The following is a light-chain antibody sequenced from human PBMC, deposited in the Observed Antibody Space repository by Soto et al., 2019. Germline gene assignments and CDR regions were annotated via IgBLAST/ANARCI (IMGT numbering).Light chain of an antibody. J-gene: IGLJ1*01. V-gene: IGLV2-14*01. CDR2: EVS. CDR1: SSDVGGYNY. Sequence: QSALTQPASVSGSPGQSITISCTGTSSDVGGYNYVSWYQQHPGKAPKLMIYEVSYRPSGVSNRFSGSKSGNTASLTISGLQAEDEADYYCSSYTTSSTPYVFGTGTKSPS. CDR3: SSYTTSSTPYV.